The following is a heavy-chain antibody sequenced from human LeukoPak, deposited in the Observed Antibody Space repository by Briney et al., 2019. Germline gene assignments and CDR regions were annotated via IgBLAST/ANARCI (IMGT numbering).Heavy chain of an antibody. D-gene: IGHD5-18*01. V-gene: IGHV3-7*01. CDR3: ARDLHPYRPALPDAFDI. J-gene: IGHJ3*02. Sequence: PGGSLRLSCAASGFTFSSYWMSWVSQAPGKGLEWVANIKQDGSEKYYVDSVKGRFTISRDNAKNSLYLQMNSLRAEDTAVYYCARDLHPYRPALPDAFDIWGQGTMVTVSS. CDR1: GFTFSSYW. CDR2: IKQDGSEK.